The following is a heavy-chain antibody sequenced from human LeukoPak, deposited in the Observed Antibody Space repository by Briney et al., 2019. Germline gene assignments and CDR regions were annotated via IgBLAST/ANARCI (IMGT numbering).Heavy chain of an antibody. V-gene: IGHV4-59*13. CDR2: IYYSGST. Sequence: SETLSLTCTVSGGSISSYYWSWIRQPPGKGLEWIGYIYYSGSTNYNPSLKSRVTISVDTSKNQFSLKLSSVTAADTAVYYCAREVAYGSGSYYNNDAFDIWGQGTMVTVSS. CDR1: GGSISSYY. J-gene: IGHJ3*02. D-gene: IGHD3-10*01. CDR3: AREVAYGSGSYYNNDAFDI.